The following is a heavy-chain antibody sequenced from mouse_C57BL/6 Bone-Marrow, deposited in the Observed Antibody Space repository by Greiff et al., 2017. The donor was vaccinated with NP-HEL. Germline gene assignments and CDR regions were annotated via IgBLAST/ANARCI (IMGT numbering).Heavy chain of an antibody. V-gene: IGHV1-64*01. Sequence: VQLQQPGAELVKPGASVKLSCKASGYTFTSYWMHWVKQRPGQGLEWIGMIHPNSGSTNYNEKFKSKATLTVDKSSSTAYMQLSSLTSEDSAVYYCARRDDYDWFADWGQGTLVTVSA. D-gene: IGHD2-4*01. CDR2: IHPNSGST. CDR1: GYTFTSYW. J-gene: IGHJ3*01. CDR3: ARRDDYDWFAD.